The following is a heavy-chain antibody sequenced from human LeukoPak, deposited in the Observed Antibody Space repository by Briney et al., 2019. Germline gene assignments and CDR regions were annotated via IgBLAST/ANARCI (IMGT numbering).Heavy chain of an antibody. CDR2: ISYDGSNK. V-gene: IGHV3-30*18. Sequence: SLRLSCAASGFTFSSYGMHWVRQDPGNGLEWVAVISYDGSNKYYADSVKRRFTISRDNSKKSLYLQMNSLRAEDTAVYYCAKDFSSGWDKGTFDYWGQGTLVTVSS. D-gene: IGHD6-19*01. CDR1: GFTFSSYG. CDR3: AKDFSSGWDKGTFDY. J-gene: IGHJ4*02.